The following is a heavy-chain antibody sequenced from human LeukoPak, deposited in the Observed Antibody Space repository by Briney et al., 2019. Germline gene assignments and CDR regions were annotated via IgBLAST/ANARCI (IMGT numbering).Heavy chain of an antibody. CDR1: GFIFSNYW. CDR3: VRGNDYGGPHY. Sequence: GGSLRLSYAASGFIFSNYWMHWVRQAPGKGLVWVSRIDRDGSRINYADSVKGRFTISRDNGKNTLFLQMNSLRAEDAAVYYCVRGNDYGGPHYWGQGTLVTVSS. J-gene: IGHJ4*02. CDR2: IDRDGSRI. V-gene: IGHV3-74*01. D-gene: IGHD4-23*01.